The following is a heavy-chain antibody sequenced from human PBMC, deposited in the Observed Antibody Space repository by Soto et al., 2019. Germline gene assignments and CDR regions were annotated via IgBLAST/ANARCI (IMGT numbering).Heavy chain of an antibody. CDR2: IYYSGST. Sequence: QVQLQESGPGLVKPSQTLSLTCTVSGGSISSGGYYWSWIRQHPGKGLEWIGYIYYSGSTYYNPSLKSRVTISVDTSKNQFSLKLSSVTAADTAVYYCARIVVDGLLLWFGESSYYYYYYMDVWGKGTTVTVSS. CDR3: ARIVVDGLLLWFGESSYYYYYYMDV. CDR1: GGSISSGGYY. J-gene: IGHJ6*03. D-gene: IGHD3-10*01. V-gene: IGHV4-31*03.